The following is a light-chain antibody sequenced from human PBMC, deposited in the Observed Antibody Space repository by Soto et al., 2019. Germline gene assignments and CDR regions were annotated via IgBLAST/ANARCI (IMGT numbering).Light chain of an antibody. CDR1: QSVTNNY. CDR2: DAS. V-gene: IGKV3-20*01. CDR3: HQCSYSPLT. J-gene: IGKJ4*01. Sequence: EIVLTQSPGTLSLSPGERATLSCRASQSVTNNYLAWYQQKPGQAPRLLIYDASNRATGIPDRFSGSGSGTDFTLTINRLEPEDFAVYYCHQCSYSPLTFGGGTKVEIK.